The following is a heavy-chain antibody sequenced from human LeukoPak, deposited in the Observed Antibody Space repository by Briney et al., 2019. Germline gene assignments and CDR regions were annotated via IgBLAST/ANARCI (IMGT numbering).Heavy chain of an antibody. V-gene: IGHV5-51*01. CDR3: ATSSGSYSRAHH. CDR1: GYIFTSYW. D-gene: IGHD1-26*01. Sequence: GESLKISCKGSGYIFTSYWIAWVRQMPGKGLEWMGIIYPGDSNTRYNPSLQDRVTISVDKYITTAYLQWTSLKASDTAMYYCATSSGSYSRAHHWGQGTLVTVSS. J-gene: IGHJ5*02. CDR2: IYPGDSNT.